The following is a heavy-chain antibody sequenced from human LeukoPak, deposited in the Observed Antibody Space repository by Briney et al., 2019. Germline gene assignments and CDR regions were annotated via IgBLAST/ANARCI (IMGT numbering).Heavy chain of an antibody. CDR1: GYTFTGYY. CDR3: APVAAAGYYYYGMDV. V-gene: IGHV1-2*02. D-gene: IGHD6-13*01. CDR2: INPNSGGT. J-gene: IGHJ6*02. Sequence: GASVKVSCKASGYTFTGYYMHWVRQAPGQGLEWMGWINPNSGGTNYAQKFQGRVTMTRDTSISTAFMELSRLRSEDTAVYYCAPVAAAGYYYYGMDVWGQGTTVTVSS.